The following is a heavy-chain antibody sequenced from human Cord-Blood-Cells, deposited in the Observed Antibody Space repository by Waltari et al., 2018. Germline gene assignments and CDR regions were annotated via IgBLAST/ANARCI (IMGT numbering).Heavy chain of an antibody. CDR3: ARRCRYYYYGMDV. CDR1: GGSISSSSYY. D-gene: IGHD2-8*01. Sequence: QLQLQESGPGLVKPSETLSLTCTVSGGSISSSSYYRGWIRQPPGKGLEWIGSIYYSGSTYYNPSLKSRVTISVDTSKNQFSLKLSSVTAADTAVYYCARRCRYYYYGMDVWGQGTTVTVSS. CDR2: IYYSGST. J-gene: IGHJ6*02. V-gene: IGHV4-39*01.